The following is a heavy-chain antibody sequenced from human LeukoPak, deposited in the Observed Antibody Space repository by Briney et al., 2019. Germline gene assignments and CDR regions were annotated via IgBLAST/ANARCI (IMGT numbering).Heavy chain of an antibody. CDR1: GFTFSNFA. CDR3: AKGMGASKYYFDY. Sequence: GGSLRLSCAASGFTFSNFAMSWVRQAPGKGLEWVSAISGSGGSTYDADSVKGRFTISRDNSKNTLYLQMNSLRAEATSVYYCAKGMGASKYYFDYWGQGTLVTVSS. V-gene: IGHV3-23*01. CDR2: ISGSGGST. D-gene: IGHD1-26*01. J-gene: IGHJ4*02.